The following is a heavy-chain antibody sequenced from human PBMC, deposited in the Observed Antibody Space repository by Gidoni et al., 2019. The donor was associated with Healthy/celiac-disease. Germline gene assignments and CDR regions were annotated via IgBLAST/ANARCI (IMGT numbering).Heavy chain of an antibody. CDR2: IKQDGSEK. CDR1: EFTSSSEW. V-gene: IGHV3-7*03. J-gene: IGHJ6*03. CDR3: ARDVDTAEDYYYYYMDV. D-gene: IGHD5-18*01. Sequence: VQLVESGGGLVQPGGSLSLSCAASEFTSSSEWMSWLRQAPGKGLELVANIKQDGSEKSYVDSVNGRFTISRDNAKNSLYLQMNSLRAEDSAVYYCARDVDTAEDYYYYYMDVWGKGTTVTVSS.